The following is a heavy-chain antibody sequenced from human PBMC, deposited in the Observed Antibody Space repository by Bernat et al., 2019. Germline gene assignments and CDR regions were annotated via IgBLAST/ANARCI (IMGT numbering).Heavy chain of an antibody. Sequence: QVQLQQWGAGLLKPSETLSLTCAVYGGSFSGYYWSWIRQPPGKGLEWIGEINHSGSTNYNPSLKSRVTISVDTSKNQFSLKLSSVTAADTAVYYCARERLNYDFWSGPRGVFDYWGQGTLVTVSS. V-gene: IGHV4-34*01. J-gene: IGHJ4*02. CDR1: GGSFSGYY. D-gene: IGHD3-3*01. CDR3: ARERLNYDFWSGPRGVFDY. CDR2: INHSGST.